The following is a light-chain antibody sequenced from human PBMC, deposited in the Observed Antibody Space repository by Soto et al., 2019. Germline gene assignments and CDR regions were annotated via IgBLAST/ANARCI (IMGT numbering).Light chain of an antibody. J-gene: IGLJ3*02. CDR2: DVS. V-gene: IGLV2-14*03. CDR1: SSDIGDYNY. CDR3: SSYTSSITWV. Sequence: QSVLTQPASVSGSPGQSITISCTGSSSDIGDYNYVSWYQQHPGKAPKLMIYDVSNRPSGVSNRFSGSKSGNTASLTISRLQAEDEADYYCSSYTSSITWVFGGGTKLTVL.